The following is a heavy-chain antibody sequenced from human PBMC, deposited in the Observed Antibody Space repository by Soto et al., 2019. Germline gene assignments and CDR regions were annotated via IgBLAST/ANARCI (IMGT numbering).Heavy chain of an antibody. CDR1: GYSFASYW. D-gene: IGHD6-6*01. Sequence: DSLTISCQGSGYSFASYWIGLVGQMPGKDLEWMGIIYPGDSDTRYSPSFQGQVTISADKSLRTAYLQWTSLKASDTALYYCARTRSFTLGFYYDGMDVWGQGTTVTVS. CDR3: ARTRSFTLGFYYDGMDV. J-gene: IGHJ6*02. V-gene: IGHV5-51*01. CDR2: IYPGDSDT.